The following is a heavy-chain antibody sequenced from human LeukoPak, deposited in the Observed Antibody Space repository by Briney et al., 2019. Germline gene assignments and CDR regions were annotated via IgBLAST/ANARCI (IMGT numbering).Heavy chain of an antibody. CDR3: ARAYSRSYSHFDD. V-gene: IGHV4-4*09. CDR1: GGSISGYY. D-gene: IGHD1-26*01. J-gene: IGHJ4*02. CDR2: IYTSGST. Sequence: SETLSLTCTVSGGSISGYYWSWIRQPPGKGLEWIGYIYTSGSTNYNPSLKIRVTISVDTSKNQFSLRLSSVTAADTAMYFCARAYSRSYSHFDDWGQGTLDTVSS.